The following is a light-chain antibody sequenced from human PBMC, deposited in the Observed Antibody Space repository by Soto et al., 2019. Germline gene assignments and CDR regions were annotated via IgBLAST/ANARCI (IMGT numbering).Light chain of an antibody. CDR1: NSNIGAHYE. Sequence: QSVLTQPPSVSVAPGQRVTISCNGSNSNIGAHYEVHWYQQFPGTAPKLLISNNTNRPSGVPDRFSGSKSGTSASLAISGLQPEDEVDYYCASWDDRLNGPVFGGGTKLTVL. J-gene: IGLJ3*02. CDR3: ASWDDRLNGPV. V-gene: IGLV1-40*01. CDR2: NNT.